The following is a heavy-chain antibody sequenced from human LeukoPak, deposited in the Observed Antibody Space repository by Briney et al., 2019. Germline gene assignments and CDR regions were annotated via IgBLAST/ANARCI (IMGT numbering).Heavy chain of an antibody. D-gene: IGHD3-22*01. Sequence: PGGSLRLSCAASGFTFSSYAMSWVRQAPGKGLERVSAISGSGGSTYYADSVKGRFTISRDNSKNTLYLQMNSLRAEDTAVYYCAKDSARMIVVVIIDYWGQGTLVTVSS. CDR1: GFTFSSYA. CDR2: ISGSGGST. CDR3: AKDSARMIVVVIIDY. J-gene: IGHJ4*02. V-gene: IGHV3-23*01.